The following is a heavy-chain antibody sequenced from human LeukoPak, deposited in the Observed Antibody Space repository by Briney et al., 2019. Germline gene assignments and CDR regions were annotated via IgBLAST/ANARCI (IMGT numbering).Heavy chain of an antibody. CDR2: IYYSGST. CDR3: ARRYSSGNWCDP. V-gene: IGHV4-59*08. J-gene: IGHJ5*02. D-gene: IGHD6-19*01. Sequence: PSETLSLTCTVSGGSISSYYWSWIRQPPGKGLEWIGYIYYSGSTNYNPSLKSRVTISVDTSKNQFSLKLSSVTAADTAVYYCARRYSSGNWCDPWGQGTLVTVSS. CDR1: GGSISSYY.